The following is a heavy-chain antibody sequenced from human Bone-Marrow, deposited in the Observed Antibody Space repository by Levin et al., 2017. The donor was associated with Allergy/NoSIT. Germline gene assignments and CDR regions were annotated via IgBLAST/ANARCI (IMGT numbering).Heavy chain of an antibody. CDR1: GFTFSSYG. Sequence: GGSLRLSCAASGFTFSSYGMHWVRQAPGKGLEWVAVIWYDGSNKYYADSVKGRFTISRDNSKNTLYLQMNSLRAEDTAVYYCARDRASIAAAGIGAHYYYYYGMDVWGQGTTVTVSS. D-gene: IGHD6-13*01. V-gene: IGHV3-33*01. J-gene: IGHJ6*02. CDR2: IWYDGSNK. CDR3: ARDRASIAAAGIGAHYYYYYGMDV.